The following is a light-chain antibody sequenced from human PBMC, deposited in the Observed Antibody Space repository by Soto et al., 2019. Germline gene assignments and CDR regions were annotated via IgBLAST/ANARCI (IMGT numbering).Light chain of an antibody. CDR1: SSDVGGYNY. CDR3: CSYAGSYTSLYV. Sequence: QSVLTQPRSVSGSPGQSVTISFTGTSSDVGGYNYVSWYQQHPGKAPKLMIYDVSKRPSGVPDRFSGSKSGNTASLTISGLQAEDEADYYCCSYAGSYTSLYVFGTGTKLTVL. V-gene: IGLV2-11*01. CDR2: DVS. J-gene: IGLJ1*01.